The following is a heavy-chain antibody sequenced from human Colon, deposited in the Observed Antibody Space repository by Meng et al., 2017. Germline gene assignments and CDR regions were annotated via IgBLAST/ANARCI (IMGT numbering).Heavy chain of an antibody. V-gene: IGHV5-51*01. CDR2: IYPDESDT. CDR1: GYSFSKYW. J-gene: IGHJ6*02. Sequence: GESLKISCEGYGYSFSKYWIGWVRQMPGKGLELMGIIYPDESDTRYSPSFQGQVTISADNSINTAYLQQNSLKASDTAMYYCAGHGLTGCSGGNCYLSFYYYGMDVWGQGTAVTVSS. CDR3: AGHGLTGCSGGNCYLSFYYYGMDV. D-gene: IGHD2-15*01.